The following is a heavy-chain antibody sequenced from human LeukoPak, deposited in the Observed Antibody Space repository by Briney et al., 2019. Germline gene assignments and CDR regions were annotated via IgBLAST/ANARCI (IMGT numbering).Heavy chain of an antibody. J-gene: IGHJ4*02. CDR1: GGSISSSSYY. D-gene: IGHD6-13*01. V-gene: IGHV4-39*01. Sequence: PSETLSLTCTVSGGSISSSSYYWGWIRQPPGKGLERIGSIYYSGSTYYNPSLKSRVTISVDTSKNQFSLKLSSVIAADTAVYYCARLLMAAANYWGQGTLVTVSS. CDR2: IYYSGST. CDR3: ARLLMAAANY.